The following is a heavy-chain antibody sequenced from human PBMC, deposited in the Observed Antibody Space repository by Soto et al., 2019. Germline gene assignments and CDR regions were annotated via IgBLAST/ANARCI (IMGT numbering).Heavy chain of an antibody. CDR3: VKEVSGLYSPGSIDF. V-gene: IGHV3-23*01. CDR1: GLTFSNYA. Sequence: GGSLRLSCAASGLTFSNYAMNWVRQAPGKGLEWVSDISGTGGSAYYADSVKGRFTISRDNSKNTLYLQMNSLRAEDTAIYYCVKEVSGLYSPGSIDFSGPGTMLTVSS. D-gene: IGHD6-19*01. J-gene: IGHJ3*01. CDR2: ISGTGGSA.